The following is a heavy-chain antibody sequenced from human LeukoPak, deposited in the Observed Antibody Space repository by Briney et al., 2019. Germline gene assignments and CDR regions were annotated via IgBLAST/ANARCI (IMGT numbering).Heavy chain of an antibody. CDR2: IKQDGSEK. J-gene: IGHJ6*03. Sequence: GGSLRLSCAASGFTFNNYWMTWVRQAPGMGLEWVANIKQDGSEKYYVDSVKGRFTISRDIAKNSLYLQMNSLRAEDTAVYYCARDRPQQWLVRGQRGYYYYMDVWAKGPRSPSP. CDR1: GFTFNNYW. D-gene: IGHD6-19*01. CDR3: ARDRPQQWLVRGQRGYYYYMDV. V-gene: IGHV3-7*01.